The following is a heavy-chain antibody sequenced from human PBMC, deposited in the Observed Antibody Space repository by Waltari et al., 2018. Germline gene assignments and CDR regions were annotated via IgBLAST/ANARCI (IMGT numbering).Heavy chain of an antibody. V-gene: IGHV3-33*01. CDR2: IWYDGSNK. CDR3: ARAATRDYGGH. J-gene: IGHJ4*02. CDR1: GFTFSSYG. D-gene: IGHD3-10*01. Sequence: QVQLVESGGGVVQPGRSLRLSCAASGFTFSSYGMHWVRQAPGKGLEWLAVIWYDGSNKYYADSVKGRFTISRDNSKNTLYLQMNSLRAEDTAVYYCARAATRDYGGHWGQGTLVTVSS.